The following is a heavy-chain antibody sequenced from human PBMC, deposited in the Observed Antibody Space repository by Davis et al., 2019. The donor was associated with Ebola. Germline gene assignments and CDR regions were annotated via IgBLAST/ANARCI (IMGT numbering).Heavy chain of an antibody. D-gene: IGHD2-15*01. CDR1: GFTFSSYG. Sequence: GESLKISCAASGFTFSSYGMHWVRQAPGKGLEWVAVISYDGSNKYYADSVKGRFTISRDNAKNSLYLQMNSLRAEDTALYYCAKDIQGGIVVVVAATAFDYWGQGTLVTVSS. J-gene: IGHJ4*02. V-gene: IGHV3-30*18. CDR3: AKDIQGGIVVVVAATAFDY. CDR2: ISYDGSNK.